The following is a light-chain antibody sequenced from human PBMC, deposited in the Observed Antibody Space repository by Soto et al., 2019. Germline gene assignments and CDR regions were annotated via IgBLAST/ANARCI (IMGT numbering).Light chain of an antibody. Sequence: VLTQSPATLSLSLGERDTLSCRASHNIGTYLGWYQHKPGKAPTLLIYDTYNKAAGIQAKISGNRSETDFTLTISILEPEDFAVYYCQQRANWPRTFGQGTKVDIK. CDR2: DTY. J-gene: IGKJ1*01. CDR3: QQRANWPRT. CDR1: HNIGTY. V-gene: IGKV3-11*01.